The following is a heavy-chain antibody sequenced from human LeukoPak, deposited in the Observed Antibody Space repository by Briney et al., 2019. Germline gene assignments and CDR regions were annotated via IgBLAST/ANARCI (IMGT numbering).Heavy chain of an antibody. V-gene: IGHV4-4*02. CDR1: GGSISSSNW. D-gene: IGHD1-26*01. CDR3: AGALLSGTYYTDAFDI. J-gene: IGHJ3*02. CDR2: IHHSGST. Sequence: SGTLSLTCAVSGGSISSSNWWSWVRPPPGKGLEWIGEIHHSGSTDYNPSLKSRVTISPDKSKNQFSLTLTSVTAADTAVYFCAGALLSGTYYTDAFDIWGQGTMVTVSS.